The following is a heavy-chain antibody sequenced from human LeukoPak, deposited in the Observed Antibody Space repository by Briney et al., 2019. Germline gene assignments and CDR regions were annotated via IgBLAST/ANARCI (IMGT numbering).Heavy chain of an antibody. Sequence: SEALSLTCSVSGGHIDSVYWNWIRQPPGKGLEWIGYIDNSGSTKYNPSLQSRITMSRDTSKKQFSLKLTSVTAADTAMYYCASGAGWLIDYWGQGTLVSVSS. V-gene: IGHV4-4*08. D-gene: IGHD6-19*01. J-gene: IGHJ4*02. CDR3: ASGAGWLIDY. CDR1: GGHIDSVY. CDR2: IDNSGST.